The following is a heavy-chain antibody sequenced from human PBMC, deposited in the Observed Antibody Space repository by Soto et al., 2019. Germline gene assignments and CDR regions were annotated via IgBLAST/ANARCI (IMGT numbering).Heavy chain of an antibody. V-gene: IGHV1-46*01. CDR1: GYSFTSAY. D-gene: IGHD3-10*01. CDR3: ARDRCRLWFGEDYYYYYGMDV. Sequence: ASVKVSCKASGYSFTSAYMHWVRQAPGQGLEWMGMINPSGGSASYGQKFQGRVTMTRDTSTSTVYMEVSSLRSEDTAVYYCARDRCRLWFGEDYYYYYGMDVWGQGTTVTVSS. CDR2: INPSGGSA. J-gene: IGHJ6*02.